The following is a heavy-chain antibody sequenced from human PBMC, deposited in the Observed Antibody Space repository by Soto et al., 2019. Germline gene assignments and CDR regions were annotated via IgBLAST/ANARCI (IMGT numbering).Heavy chain of an antibody. Sequence: EVQLVESGGGLVKPGGSLRLSCAASGFTFSSYSMNWVRQAPGKGLEWVSSISSSSSYIYYADSVKGRFTISRDNAKNSLYLLMNSLRAEDTAVYYCARDPVRFGELLNWGQGTLVTVSS. V-gene: IGHV3-21*01. CDR1: GFTFSSYS. CDR2: ISSSSSYI. CDR3: ARDPVRFGELLN. J-gene: IGHJ4*02. D-gene: IGHD3-10*01.